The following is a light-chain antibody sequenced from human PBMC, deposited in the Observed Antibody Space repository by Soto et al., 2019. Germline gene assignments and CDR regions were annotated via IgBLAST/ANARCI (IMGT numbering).Light chain of an antibody. J-gene: IGKJ2*01. V-gene: IGKV3-15*01. CDR3: QEYSNWPPYT. Sequence: EIVMTQSPATLSVSPGERATLSCRASQSVGSNLAWFQQKPGQAPTLLIYDASTRGTGISARFSGGGSGTEFTLTISSLRSEDFAVYYCQEYSNWPPYTFGQGTKVDIK. CDR2: DAS. CDR1: QSVGSN.